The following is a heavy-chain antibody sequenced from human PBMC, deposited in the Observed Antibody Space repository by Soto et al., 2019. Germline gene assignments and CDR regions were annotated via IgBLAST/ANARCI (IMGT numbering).Heavy chain of an antibody. D-gene: IGHD6-13*01. V-gene: IGHV1-18*01. Sequence: ASVKVSCKGSGYAFTTYGMTWVRQAPGQGLEWMGWISAHNGNTNYAQKLQGRVTMTTDTSTSTAYMELRSLRSDDTAVYYCARDSGYSSRVWGQGTLVTVSS. CDR1: GYAFTTYG. J-gene: IGHJ4*02. CDR2: ISAHNGNT. CDR3: ARDSGYSSRV.